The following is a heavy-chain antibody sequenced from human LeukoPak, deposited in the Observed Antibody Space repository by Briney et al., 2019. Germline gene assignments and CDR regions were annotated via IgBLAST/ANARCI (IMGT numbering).Heavy chain of an antibody. D-gene: IGHD2-2*01. J-gene: IGHJ1*01. CDR1: GFIFSSYG. Sequence: GGSLRLSCAVSGFIFSSYGMHWVRQAPGKGLEWVAVISYDGSNKYYADSVKGRFTISRDNSKNTLYLQMNSLRAEDTAVYYCARGRRIVVVPAAQKSPFQHWGQGTLVTVSS. V-gene: IGHV3-30*03. CDR2: ISYDGSNK. CDR3: ARGRRIVVVPAAQKSPFQH.